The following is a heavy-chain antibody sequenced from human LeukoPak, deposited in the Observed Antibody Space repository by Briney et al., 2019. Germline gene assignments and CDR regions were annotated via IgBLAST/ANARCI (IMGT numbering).Heavy chain of an antibody. Sequence: SSETLSLTCTVSGASISSYYWSWIRQPAGKALEWIGRIYVTGSTTYNPSLESRVTMSLDTSKNHFSLKLRSVTAADTAVYYCARDRYYYGSGSPDFDYWGQGTLVTVSS. D-gene: IGHD3-10*01. CDR1: GASISSYY. CDR3: ARDRYYYGSGSPDFDY. CDR2: IYVTGST. J-gene: IGHJ4*02. V-gene: IGHV4-4*07.